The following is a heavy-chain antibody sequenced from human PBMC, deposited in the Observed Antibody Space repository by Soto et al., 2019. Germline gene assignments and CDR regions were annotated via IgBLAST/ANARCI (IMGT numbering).Heavy chain of an antibody. V-gene: IGHV1-69*01. Sequence: QVQLVQSGAEVKQPGSSVKVSCKASGGTFSRYAISWVRQAPVQGLEWMGGIIPIFGTANYAQKFQGRVTITADESTSTAYMELSSLRSEDTAVYYCARGYSGYDVSFDYWGQGTLVTVSS. D-gene: IGHD5-12*01. CDR3: ARGYSGYDVSFDY. CDR2: IIPIFGTA. CDR1: GGTFSRYA. J-gene: IGHJ4*02.